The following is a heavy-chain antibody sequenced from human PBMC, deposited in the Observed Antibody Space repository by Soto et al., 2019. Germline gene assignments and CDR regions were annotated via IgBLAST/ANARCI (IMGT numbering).Heavy chain of an antibody. CDR2: ISTYNVDT. Sequence: QVQLVQSGAEVKKPGASVKVSCKTSGYTFSSYGIVWVRQAPGQGLEWMGWISTYNVDTKYADKFQGRLTMSSDTSTTTAFMELRRLRSDDTAVYYCARRKERSGPYYLDSWGQGTLVTVSS. J-gene: IGHJ4*02. CDR3: ARRKERSGPYYLDS. D-gene: IGHD6-25*01. CDR1: GYTFSSYG. V-gene: IGHV1-18*01.